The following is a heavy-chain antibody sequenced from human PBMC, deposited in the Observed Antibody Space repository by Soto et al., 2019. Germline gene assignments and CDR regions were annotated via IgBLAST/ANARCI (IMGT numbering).Heavy chain of an antibody. CDR2: IVPIFDTT. CDR3: AREWGREAVAGTNGFDP. Sequence: QVQLVQSGAEVKKPGSSVKVSCKASGGTFMSYGVSWVRQAPGQGLEWIGGIVPIFDTTNYAQKFQGRVTMTADESTSTAYMELSSLRSEDTATYYCAREWGREAVAGTNGFDPGGQGTLVTVSS. V-gene: IGHV1-69*12. D-gene: IGHD6-19*01. J-gene: IGHJ5*02. CDR1: GGTFMSYG.